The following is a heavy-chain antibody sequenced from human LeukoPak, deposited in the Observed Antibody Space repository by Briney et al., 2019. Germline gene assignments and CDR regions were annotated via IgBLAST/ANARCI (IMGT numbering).Heavy chain of an antibody. D-gene: IGHD3-10*01. Sequence: GGSLRLSCAASGFTFSSNEMNWVRQAPGKGLEWLSYISSGGSKIYYADSVKGRFTISRDNAKNSLYLQLNSLRAEDAAVYYCARDGVQGAPRGGYFDYWGQGILDTVSS. CDR3: ARDGVQGAPRGGYFDY. J-gene: IGHJ4*02. CDR1: GFTFSSNE. V-gene: IGHV3-48*03. CDR2: ISSGGSKI.